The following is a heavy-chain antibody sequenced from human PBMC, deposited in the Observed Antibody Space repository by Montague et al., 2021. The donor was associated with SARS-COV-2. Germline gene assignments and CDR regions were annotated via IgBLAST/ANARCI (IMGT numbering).Heavy chain of an antibody. Sequence: TLSLTCTASGGPISSGGYYWSWIRQHPGKGLEWIGYIYYSGSTYYNPSLKSRVTISVDTSKNQFSLKLSSVTAADTAVYYCARLTAGYCSGGSCYWGSGFDSWGQGTLVTVSS. J-gene: IGHJ4*02. V-gene: IGHV4-31*03. CDR3: ARLTAGYCSGGSCYWGSGFDS. CDR1: GGPISSGGYY. D-gene: IGHD2-15*01. CDR2: IYYSGST.